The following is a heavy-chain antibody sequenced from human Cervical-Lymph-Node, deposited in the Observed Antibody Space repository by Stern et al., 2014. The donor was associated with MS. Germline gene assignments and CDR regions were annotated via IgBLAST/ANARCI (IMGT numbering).Heavy chain of an antibody. V-gene: IGHV1-2*06. Sequence: VQLVESGAEVKKPGASVKVSCKASGYSFTGYDMNWVRQAPGQGLEWMGRINPNSGGTNYEQKFEGRVTMTRDTSINTAYMELSSLRSDDTAVYYCATVGTSDYWGQGTLVTVSS. CDR2: INPNSGGT. CDR1: GYSFTGYD. J-gene: IGHJ4*02. CDR3: ATVGTSDY.